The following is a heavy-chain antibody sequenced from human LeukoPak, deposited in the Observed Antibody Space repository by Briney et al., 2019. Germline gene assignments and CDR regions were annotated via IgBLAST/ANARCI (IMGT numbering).Heavy chain of an antibody. D-gene: IGHD6-19*01. V-gene: IGHV3-23*01. Sequence: GGSLRLSCAPSGFNFNKYDMTGAPHSPGKGLEWVSTITGRYDKPYYTSSVKRRFVTSRENSKDCLYLHRNSLRAEGTALYYCAKGGWLDDLGQGALVTVSS. CDR2: ITGRYDKP. J-gene: IGHJ4*02. CDR1: GFNFNKYD. CDR3: AKGGWLDD.